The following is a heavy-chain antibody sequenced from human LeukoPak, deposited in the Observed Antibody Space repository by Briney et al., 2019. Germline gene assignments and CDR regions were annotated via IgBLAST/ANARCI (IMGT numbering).Heavy chain of an antibody. J-gene: IGHJ4*02. CDR2: IIPIFGTA. V-gene: IGHV1-69*01. Sequence: SVKVSCKASGGTFSSYAISRVRQAPGQGLEWMGGIIPIFGTANYAQKFQGRVTITADESTSTAYMELSSLRSEDTAVYYCAKGCSSTSCPAPFDYWGQGTLVTVSS. D-gene: IGHD2-2*01. CDR3: AKGCSSTSCPAPFDY. CDR1: GGTFSSYA.